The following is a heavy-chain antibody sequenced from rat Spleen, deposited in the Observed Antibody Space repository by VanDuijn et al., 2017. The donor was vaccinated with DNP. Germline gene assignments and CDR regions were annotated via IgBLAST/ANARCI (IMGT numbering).Heavy chain of an antibody. CDR1: GYSITSCCR. J-gene: IGHJ4*01. CDR3: AREGPFLAAYAMDA. V-gene: IGHV3-3*01. D-gene: IGHD1-3*01. Sequence: EVQLQESGPGLVEPSQSLSLTCSVTGYSITSCCRWTWIRKFPGNKLEWMGYINSAGSTNYNPSLKSRISITRDTSKNQFFLQVNSVTTEDTATYYWAREGPFLAAYAMDAWGQGTSVTVSS. CDR2: INSAGST.